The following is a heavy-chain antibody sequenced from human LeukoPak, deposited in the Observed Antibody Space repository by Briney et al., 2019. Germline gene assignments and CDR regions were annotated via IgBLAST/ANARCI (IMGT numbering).Heavy chain of an antibody. CDR2: IRSKAFGGTA. D-gene: IGHD3-3*01. J-gene: IGHJ4*02. CDR1: SFTLGDYL. Sequence: GGSLRLSCTASSFTLGDYLMSWVRQAPGKGLEWVGFIRSKAFGGTAEYGASVRDRFTISRDDSKSIVYLQINSLQPENTADYYCTRYNNYDIWSGHGYWGQGTLVTVSS. V-gene: IGHV3-49*04. CDR3: TRYNNYDIWSGHGY.